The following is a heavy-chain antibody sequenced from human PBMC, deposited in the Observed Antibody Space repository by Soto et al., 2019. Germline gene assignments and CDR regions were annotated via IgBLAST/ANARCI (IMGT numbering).Heavy chain of an antibody. CDR2: ISSGGSAI. D-gene: IGHD2-2*01. CDR1: GFTFSSYE. J-gene: IGHJ2*01. CDR3: TSGYQLLSS. V-gene: IGHV3-48*03. Sequence: EVQLVESGGGLVQPGGSLRLSCAASGFTFSSYEMNWVRQAPGKGLEWASYISSGGSAIYDADSVKGRFTISRDNAKKSLYLQMPSRRAEDTAVYYCTSGYQLLSSWGRGTLVTVSS.